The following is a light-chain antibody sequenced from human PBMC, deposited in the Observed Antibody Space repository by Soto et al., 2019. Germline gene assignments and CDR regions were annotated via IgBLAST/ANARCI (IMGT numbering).Light chain of an antibody. CDR3: QKYNSSPLT. Sequence: DIQMTPSPSSLSASIGDIYTSTCRSREGITNYLAWYQQKPGKVPTLLIFAASTLGSGVPSRFSGSGYGTDFTLPITSLPHEDGGTYFCQKYNSSPLTFGGGTKVDIK. V-gene: IGKV1-27*01. CDR2: AAS. J-gene: IGKJ4*01. CDR1: EGITNY.